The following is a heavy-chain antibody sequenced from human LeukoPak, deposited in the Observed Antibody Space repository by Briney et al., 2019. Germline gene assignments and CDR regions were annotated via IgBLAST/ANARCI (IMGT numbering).Heavy chain of an antibody. D-gene: IGHD3-16*02. Sequence: GGSLRLSCAASGFIFNSYAMHWVRQAPGRGLEYVSAITSNGGSTFYANSVKGRFTISRDNSKNTLFLQMGSLRAEDMAVYYCTRGPGYDYVWGSYRADYWGQGTLVTVSS. CDR2: ITSNGGST. CDR3: TRGPGYDYVWGSYRADY. J-gene: IGHJ4*02. CDR1: GFIFNSYA. V-gene: IGHV3-64*01.